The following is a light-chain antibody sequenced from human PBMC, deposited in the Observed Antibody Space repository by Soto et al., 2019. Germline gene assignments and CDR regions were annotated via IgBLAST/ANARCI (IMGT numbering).Light chain of an antibody. CDR2: KVS. Sequence: DVVMTQSPLSLPVTLGQPASISCRSSQSLVHSDGNTYLNWFQQRPGQSPRRLIYKVSNRYSGVPDRFSGSGSGTDFTLKISRVEAEDVGVYYCMQGIPSPWTFGQGTKVEIK. V-gene: IGKV2-30*02. J-gene: IGKJ1*01. CDR3: MQGIPSPWT. CDR1: QSLVHSDGNTY.